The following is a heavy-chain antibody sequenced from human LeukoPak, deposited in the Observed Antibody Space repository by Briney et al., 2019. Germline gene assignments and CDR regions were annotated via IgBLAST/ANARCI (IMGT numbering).Heavy chain of an antibody. CDR1: GFTFSDYY. CDR2: ISSSGSTI. CDR3: ARVIGYCSSTSCPFAFDI. Sequence: GGSLRLSCAASGFTFSDYYMSWIRQAPGKGLEWVSYISSSGSTIYYADSVKGRFTISRDNAKNSLYLQMSSLRAEDTAVYYCARVIGYCSSTSCPFAFDIWGQGTMVTVSS. V-gene: IGHV3-11*04. D-gene: IGHD2-2*01. J-gene: IGHJ3*02.